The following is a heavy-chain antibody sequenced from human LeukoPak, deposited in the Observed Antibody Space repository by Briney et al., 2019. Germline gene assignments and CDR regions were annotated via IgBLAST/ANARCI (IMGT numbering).Heavy chain of an antibody. Sequence: GGSLRLSCVASGFTFSSRDWMTWVRQAPGKGLEWVSAISGSGGSTYYADSVKGRFTISRDNSKSTLYLQMNSLRAEDTAVYYCAKDKVGATWKPYYYYMDVWGKGTTVTVSS. J-gene: IGHJ6*03. CDR1: GFTFSSRDW. CDR3: AKDKVGATWKPYYYYMDV. V-gene: IGHV3-23*01. D-gene: IGHD1-26*01. CDR2: ISGSGGST.